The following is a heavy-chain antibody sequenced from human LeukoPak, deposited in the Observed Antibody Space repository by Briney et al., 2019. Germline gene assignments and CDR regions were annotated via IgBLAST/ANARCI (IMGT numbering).Heavy chain of an antibody. CDR2: ISGAGGTT. D-gene: IGHD3-22*01. J-gene: IGHJ4*02. CDR1: GFTFSTFD. Sequence: GGSLRLSCAASGFTFSTFDMSWVRQAPGKGLQSVSTISGAGGTTLFADSVKGRFSISRDNSNNKVFLQMNSLRVEDTAVYYCAKASDFDSSGFPIDVFDFWGQGLLVSVAS. CDR3: AKASDFDSSGFPIDVFDF. V-gene: IGHV3-23*01.